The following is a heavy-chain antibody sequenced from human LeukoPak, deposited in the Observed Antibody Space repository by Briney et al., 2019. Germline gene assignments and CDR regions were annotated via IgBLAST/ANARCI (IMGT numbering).Heavy chain of an antibody. CDR2: ICSSIGCT. CDR1: AFTFSSHP. Sequence: GGSLRLSCAASAFTFSSHPMGWVRRAPGKGLEWVSSICSSIGCTYYADSVRGRFAISRDDSKNTLFLLMNSLRAEDTAVYYCATQNFDYWGQGTLVTVSS. J-gene: IGHJ4*02. V-gene: IGHV3-23*01. CDR3: ATQNFDY.